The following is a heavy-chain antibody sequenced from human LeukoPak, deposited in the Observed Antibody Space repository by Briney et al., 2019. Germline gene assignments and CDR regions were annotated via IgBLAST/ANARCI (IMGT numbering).Heavy chain of an antibody. CDR3: ARGASTVVTESDY. CDR2: ISYDGSNK. Sequence: PGRSLRLSCAASGFTFSSYAMHWFRQAPGKGLEWVAVISYDGSNKYYADSVKGRFTISRDNSKNTLYLQMNSLRAEDTAVYYCARGASTVVTESDYWGQGTLVTVSS. D-gene: IGHD4-23*01. V-gene: IGHV3-30*14. J-gene: IGHJ4*02. CDR1: GFTFSSYA.